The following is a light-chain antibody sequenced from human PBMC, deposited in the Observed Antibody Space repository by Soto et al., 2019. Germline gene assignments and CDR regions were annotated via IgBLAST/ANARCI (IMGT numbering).Light chain of an antibody. J-gene: IGKJ1*01. Sequence: EIVLTQSPATLSLSPGERATLSCRASQSVSSYLAWYQQKPGQAPRLLIYDASNRATGIPARFSGSGSGTDFTLTISSLETEDFAVYYCQQRSNWPPRQTFGQGTKVEIK. CDR3: QQRSNWPPRQT. CDR1: QSVSSY. CDR2: DAS. V-gene: IGKV3-11*01.